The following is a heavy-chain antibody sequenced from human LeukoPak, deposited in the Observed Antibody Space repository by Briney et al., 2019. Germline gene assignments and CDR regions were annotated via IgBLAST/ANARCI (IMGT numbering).Heavy chain of an antibody. D-gene: IGHD5-12*01. CDR1: GFTFNNYE. V-gene: IGHV3-48*03. Sequence: SGGSLRLSSAASGFTFNNYEMNWVRQAPGKGLEWVSYISSSGRNKYYADSVRGRFTISRDNANNSLYLQMSSLRAEDTGIYYCARDQSGIVATIPFDYWGQGTLVTVSS. CDR3: ARDQSGIVATIPFDY. CDR2: ISSSGRNK. J-gene: IGHJ4*02.